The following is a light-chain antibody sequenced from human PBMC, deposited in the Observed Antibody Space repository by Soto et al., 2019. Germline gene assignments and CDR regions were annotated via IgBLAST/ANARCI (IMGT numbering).Light chain of an antibody. J-gene: IGLJ1*01. CDR3: SSYTSSSTSGYV. V-gene: IGLV2-14*01. CDR2: DVS. CDR1: SSDVGGYNY. Sequence: QSVLTQPASVSGSPGQSITISCTGTSSDVGGYNYVSWYQQHPGEAPKLMIYDVSNRPSGVSNRFSGSKSGNTASLTISGLQAEDEADYYCSSYTSSSTSGYVFGTGTKVTVL.